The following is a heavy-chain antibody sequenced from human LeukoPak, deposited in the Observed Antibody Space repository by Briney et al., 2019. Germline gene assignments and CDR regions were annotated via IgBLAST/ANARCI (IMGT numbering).Heavy chain of an antibody. J-gene: IGHJ4*02. D-gene: IGHD3-22*01. CDR3: AREAPLYDSSGYSSFDY. V-gene: IGHV4-31*03. Sequence: MTSETLSLTCTVSGGSISSGGYYWSWIRHHPGKGLEWIGYIYYSGSTYYNPSLKSRVTISADTSKNQFSLKLSSVTAADTAVYYCAREAPLYDSSGYSSFDYWGQGTLVTVSS. CDR1: GGSISSGGYY. CDR2: IYYSGST.